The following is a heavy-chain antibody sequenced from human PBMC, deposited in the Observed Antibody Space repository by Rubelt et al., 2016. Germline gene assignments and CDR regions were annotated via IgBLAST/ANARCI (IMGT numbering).Heavy chain of an antibody. D-gene: IGHD6-13*01. CDR1: GFTFSSHW. CDR3: ARGFDKAYSISWSS. J-gene: IGHJ4*02. V-gene: IGHV3-74*03. Sequence: GGGLVQPGGSLRLSCVVSGFTFSSHWMNWVRQAPGKGLVWVSGINSDGRSTMYADSVKGRFTISRDNAKNTLYLQMSSLRAEDTAVYYCARGFDKAYSISWSSWGQGTLVTVSS. CDR2: INSDGRST.